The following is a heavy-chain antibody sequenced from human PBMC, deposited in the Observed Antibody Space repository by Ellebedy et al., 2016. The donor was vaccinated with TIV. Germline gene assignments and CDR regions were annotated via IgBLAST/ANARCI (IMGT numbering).Heavy chain of an antibody. CDR2: INFSGTT. CDR3: ARQADIVEEPSSMAWAHVFDV. Sequence: MPSETLSLTCLVSGVSISSSSYFWGWIRQPPGKGLEWIGSINFSGTTYYNPSLKSRLTMSIDTSKNHFSLQLTSLTATDTAIYYCARQADIVEEPSSMAWAHVFDVWGLGTMATVSS. J-gene: IGHJ3*01. V-gene: IGHV4-39*01. D-gene: IGHD2-15*01. CDR1: GVSISSSSYF.